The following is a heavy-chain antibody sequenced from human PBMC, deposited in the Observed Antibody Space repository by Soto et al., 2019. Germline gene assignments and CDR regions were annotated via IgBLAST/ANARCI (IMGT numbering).Heavy chain of an antibody. Sequence: EVQLVESGGGLVQPGGSLRLSCAASGFTFSGFWMHWVRQAPGKGLVWVSRIHSNGIERTYADSVQGRFTISRDNAKNTLYLQMNSLRAEDTAVYYCARVSIATPGRGIDHWGQGTLVTVSS. CDR1: GFTFSGFW. D-gene: IGHD6-13*01. V-gene: IGHV3-74*01. J-gene: IGHJ5*02. CDR2: IHSNGIER. CDR3: ARVSIATPGRGIDH.